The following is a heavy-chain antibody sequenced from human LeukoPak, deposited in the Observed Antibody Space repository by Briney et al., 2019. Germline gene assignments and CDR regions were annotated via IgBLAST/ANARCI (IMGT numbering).Heavy chain of an antibody. Sequence: GGSLRLSCAASGFTFSSYAMSWVRQAPGKGLEWVSAISGSGGSTYYADSVKGRFTISRDNSKNTLYLQLSSLRAEDTAVYYCASTMVRGSYNMDVWGQGTTVTVSS. CDR2: ISGSGGST. V-gene: IGHV3-23*01. D-gene: IGHD3-10*01. CDR1: GFTFSSYA. J-gene: IGHJ6*02. CDR3: ASTMVRGSYNMDV.